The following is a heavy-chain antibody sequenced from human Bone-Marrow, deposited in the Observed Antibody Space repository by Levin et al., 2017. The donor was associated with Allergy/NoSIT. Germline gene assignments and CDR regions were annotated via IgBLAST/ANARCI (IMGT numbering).Heavy chain of an antibody. CDR1: GFTFSRYW. CDR2: IRQDGSEK. J-gene: IGHJ6*02. D-gene: IGHD2-2*01. Sequence: GGSLRLSCTASGFTFSRYWMSWVRQAPGKGLEWVANIRQDGSEKYYVDSVKGRFTISRDNATNSLYLEMNSLRAEDSAVYYCARRIVLLPAPGGWGYGMDVWGQGTTVTVSS. CDR3: ARRIVLLPAPGGWGYGMDV. V-gene: IGHV3-7*01.